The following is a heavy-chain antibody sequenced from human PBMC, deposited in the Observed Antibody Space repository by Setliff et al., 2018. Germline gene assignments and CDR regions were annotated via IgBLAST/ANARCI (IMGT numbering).Heavy chain of an antibody. V-gene: IGHV3-48*03. J-gene: IGHJ6*02. Sequence: PGGSLRLSCAASGFTFSSYEMNWVRQAPGKGLEWVSYISSSGSTIYYADSVKGRFTISRDNAKNSLYLQMNSLRAEDTAVYYCARFDSSGYYYYYGMDVWGQGTTVTVSS. CDR2: ISSSGSTI. CDR1: GFTFSSYE. CDR3: ARFDSSGYYYYYGMDV. D-gene: IGHD3-22*01.